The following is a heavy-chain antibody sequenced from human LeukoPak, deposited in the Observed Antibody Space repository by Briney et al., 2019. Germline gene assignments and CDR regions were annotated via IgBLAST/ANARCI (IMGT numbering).Heavy chain of an antibody. CDR3: AKDIGIGVATIWDAFDI. CDR2: ISAYNGNT. CDR1: GYTFTSYG. J-gene: IGHJ3*02. Sequence: ASVKVSCKASGYTFTSYGISWVRQAPGQGLEWMGWISAYNGNTNYAQKLQGRVTMTTDTSTSTAYMELRSLRSDDTAVYYCAKDIGIGVATIWDAFDIWGQGTMVTVSS. V-gene: IGHV1-18*01. D-gene: IGHD5-12*01.